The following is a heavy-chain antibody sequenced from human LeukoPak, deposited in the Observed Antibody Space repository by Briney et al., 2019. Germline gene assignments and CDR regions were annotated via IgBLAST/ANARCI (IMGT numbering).Heavy chain of an antibody. CDR1: GFTFSSYG. V-gene: IGHV3-33*01. J-gene: IGHJ6*02. CDR3: ARGFGVRYGMDV. D-gene: IGHD2-8*01. Sequence: GGSLRLSCGASGFTFSSYGMHWARQAPGKGLEWVAVIWYGGTSKYYADSVKGRLTISRDNSKNTLYLQMNSLRAEDTAVYYCARGFGVRYGMDVWGQGTTVTVSS. CDR2: IWYGGTSK.